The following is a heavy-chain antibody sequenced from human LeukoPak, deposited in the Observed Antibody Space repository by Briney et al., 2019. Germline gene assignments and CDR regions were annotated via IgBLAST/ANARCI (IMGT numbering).Heavy chain of an antibody. Sequence: GGSLRLSCAASGFTFSSYAMSWVRQAPGKGLEWVSYITSGGTTIYYADSVKGRFTISRDNAKNSLYLQMNSLRAEDTAVYYCARDYSPVTTFFDSWGRGTLVTVSS. D-gene: IGHD4-17*01. V-gene: IGHV3-48*01. CDR3: ARDYSPVTTFFDS. CDR1: GFTFSSYA. CDR2: ITSGGTTI. J-gene: IGHJ4*02.